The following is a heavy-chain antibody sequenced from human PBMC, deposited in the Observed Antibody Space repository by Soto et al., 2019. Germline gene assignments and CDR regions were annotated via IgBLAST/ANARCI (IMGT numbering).Heavy chain of an antibody. CDR3: ASSLKAVGCTNWFDP. J-gene: IGHJ5*02. V-gene: IGHV3-23*01. CDR2: ISGSGGST. CDR1: GFTFSSYA. D-gene: IGHD1-26*01. Sequence: EVQLLESGGGLVQPGGSLRLSCAASGFTFSSYAMSWVRQAPGKGLEWVSAISGSGGSTYYADSVKGRFTISRDNSKNTLYLQMNSLRAEDTAVYYCASSLKAVGCTNWFDPWGQGTLVTVSS.